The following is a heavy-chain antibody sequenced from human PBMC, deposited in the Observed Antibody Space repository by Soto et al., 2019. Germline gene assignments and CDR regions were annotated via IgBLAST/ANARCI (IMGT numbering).Heavy chain of an antibody. CDR3: ARQYDILTGYRKYYYYYGTDV. V-gene: IGHV1-69*13. CDR1: GGTFSSYA. J-gene: IGHJ6*02. CDR2: IIPIFGTA. Sequence: SVKVSCKASGGTFSSYAISWVRQAPGQGLEWMGGIIPIFGTANYAQKFQGRVTITADESTSTAYMELSSLRSEDTAVYYCARQYDILTGYRKYYYYYGTDVWGQGTTVTVSS. D-gene: IGHD3-9*01.